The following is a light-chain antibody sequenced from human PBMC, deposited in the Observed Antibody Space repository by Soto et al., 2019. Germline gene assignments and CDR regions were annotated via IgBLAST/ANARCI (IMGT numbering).Light chain of an antibody. CDR2: DVN. Sequence: QSALTQPASVSGSPGPSITISCTGTSSDVGRYNYVSWYQQHPGKAPKLMIYDVNNRPSGVSNRFSGSKSGNTASLTISGLQAEDEADYYCSSYTSSSTRVVFGGGTKLTVL. J-gene: IGLJ2*01. V-gene: IGLV2-14*01. CDR1: SSDVGRYNY. CDR3: SSYTSSSTRVV.